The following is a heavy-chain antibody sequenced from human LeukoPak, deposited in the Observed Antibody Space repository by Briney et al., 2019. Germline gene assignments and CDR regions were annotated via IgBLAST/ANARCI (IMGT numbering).Heavy chain of an antibody. D-gene: IGHD3-22*01. CDR3: ARDYDSSGPATDY. Sequence: SVKVSCKASGYTFTSYDINWVRQAPGQGLEWMGGIIPIFGTANYAQKFQGRVTITADESTSTAYMELSSLRSEDTAVYYCARDYDSSGPATDYWGQGTLVTVSS. CDR1: GYTFTSYD. V-gene: IGHV1-69*13. J-gene: IGHJ4*02. CDR2: IIPIFGTA.